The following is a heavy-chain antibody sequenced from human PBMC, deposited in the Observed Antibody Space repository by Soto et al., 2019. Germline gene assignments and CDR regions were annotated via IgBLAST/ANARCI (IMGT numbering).Heavy chain of an antibody. CDR1: GFTFSSYA. CDR2: ISYDGSNK. CDR3: ARDSALMVYADNWFDP. V-gene: IGHV3-30-3*01. Sequence: HPGGSLRLSCAASGFTFSSYAMHWVRQAPGKGLEWVAVISYDGSNKYYADSVKGRFTISRDNSKNTLYLQMNSLRAEDTAVYYCARDSALMVYADNWFDPWGQGTLVTVSS. D-gene: IGHD2-8*01. J-gene: IGHJ5*02.